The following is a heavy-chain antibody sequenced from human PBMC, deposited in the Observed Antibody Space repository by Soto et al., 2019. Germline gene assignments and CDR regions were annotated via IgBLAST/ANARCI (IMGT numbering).Heavy chain of an antibody. V-gene: IGHV4-39*01. CDR3: ARRTVNIRTFYSGLKTHCFDY. CDR1: GDSMSSSDYY. CDR2: IYYSGST. D-gene: IGHD6-19*01. J-gene: IGHJ4*02. Sequence: QLQLHESGPGLVKPSETLSLTCAVSGDSMSSSDYYWGWIRQPPGKGLEWIGRIYYSGSTYYNPSLPSRVAISADMSKNHFSLKLKSVTAADTAIFYCARRTVNIRTFYSGLKTHCFDYWGQGAPVTVSS.